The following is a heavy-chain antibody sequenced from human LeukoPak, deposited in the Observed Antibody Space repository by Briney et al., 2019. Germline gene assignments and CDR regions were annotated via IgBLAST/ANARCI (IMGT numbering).Heavy chain of an antibody. D-gene: IGHD1-7*01. Sequence: GGSLRLSCAASRFTFSSYGMHWVRQAPGKGLEWVAVIWYDGSNKYYADSVKGRFTISRDNAKNSLYLQMNSLRAEDTAIYFCAREDDWNYEDYWGQGTLVTVSS. V-gene: IGHV3-33*01. J-gene: IGHJ4*02. CDR1: RFTFSSYG. CDR3: AREDDWNYEDY. CDR2: IWYDGSNK.